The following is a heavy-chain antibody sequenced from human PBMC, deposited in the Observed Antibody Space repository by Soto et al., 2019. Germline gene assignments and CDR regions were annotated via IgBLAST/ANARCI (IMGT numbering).Heavy chain of an antibody. Sequence: ASVKVSCKASGGTFSSYTISWVRQAPGQGLEWMGRIIPILGIANYAQKFQGRVTITADKSMSTAYMELSSLRSEDTAVYYCASRLRPRYFDLWGRGTLVTVSS. CDR3: ASRLRPRYFDL. CDR1: GGTFSSYT. CDR2: IIPILGIA. V-gene: IGHV1-69*02. J-gene: IGHJ2*01. D-gene: IGHD4-17*01.